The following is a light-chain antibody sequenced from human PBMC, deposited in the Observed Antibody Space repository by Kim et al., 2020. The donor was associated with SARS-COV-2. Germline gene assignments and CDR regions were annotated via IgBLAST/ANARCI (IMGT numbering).Light chain of an antibody. V-gene: IGKV3-20*01. CDR1: PSVGRSY. J-gene: IGKJ4*01. CDR2: GAS. CDR3: QQYGSSPRT. Sequence: TPGERAPHSCKAGPSVGRSYLACYQQKPGQAPRLLICGASSRATGIPDRFSGSGSGTYFTLTISRLEPEDFAVYYCQQYGSSPRTFGGGTKVDIK.